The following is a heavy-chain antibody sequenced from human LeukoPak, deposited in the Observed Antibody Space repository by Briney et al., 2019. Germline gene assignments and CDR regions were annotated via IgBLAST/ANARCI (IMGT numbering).Heavy chain of an antibody. CDR2: INPHSGGT. Sequence: GASVKVSCKASGYTFTGYYMHWVRQAPGQGLEWMGWINPHSGGTNYAQKFQGRVALTRDTSISTTYMELSRLRSDDTAVYYCARDSRVGSSGYYTFWGQGTLVTVSS. V-gene: IGHV1-2*02. CDR1: GYTFTGYY. CDR3: ARDSRVGSSGYYTF. D-gene: IGHD6-19*01. J-gene: IGHJ4*02.